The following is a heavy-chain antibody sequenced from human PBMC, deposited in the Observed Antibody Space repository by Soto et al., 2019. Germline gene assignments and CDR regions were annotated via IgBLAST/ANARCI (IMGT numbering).Heavy chain of an antibody. V-gene: IGHV3-30*18. CDR1: GFTFRDYG. CDR2: ISFDGRNE. Sequence: QVQLVESGGGVVQPGGSLRLSCTASGFTFRDYGMHWVRQTPGKGLERVAVISFDGRNEYYADSVKGRFTISRDNSKNTLWLQMSILRAEDTAVYYCANDGAPPYCSDANCHSPPGYWGQGTLVTVSS. CDR3: ANDGAPPYCSDANCHSPPGY. D-gene: IGHD2-15*01. J-gene: IGHJ4*02.